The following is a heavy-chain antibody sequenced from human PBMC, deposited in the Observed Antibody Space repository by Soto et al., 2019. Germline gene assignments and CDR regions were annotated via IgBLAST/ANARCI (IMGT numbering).Heavy chain of an antibody. Sequence: SVKVSCKTSGGTFNSYLIDWVRQAPGQGLEWMGGIIPAFGTATYAQKFQGRVTITADKSTTTAYMELRTLTSEDTAVYYCARGLDQPPVGLYFDTWGQGTLVTVPQ. CDR3: ARGLDQPPVGLYFDT. D-gene: IGHD2-2*01. V-gene: IGHV1-69*06. J-gene: IGHJ4*02. CDR2: IIPAFGTA. CDR1: GGTFNSYL.